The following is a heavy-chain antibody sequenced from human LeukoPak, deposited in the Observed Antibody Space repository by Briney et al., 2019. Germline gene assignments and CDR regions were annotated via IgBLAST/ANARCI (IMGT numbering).Heavy chain of an antibody. J-gene: IGHJ4*02. Sequence: SETLSLTCTVSGGSISSYYWSWIRQPAGKGLEWIGRIYTSESTNYNPSLKSRVTMSVDTSKNQFSLKLSSVTAEDTAVYYCARVRVVGYYGSGSYISRENYFDYWGQGTLVTVSS. CDR3: ARVRVVGYYGSGSYISRENYFDY. D-gene: IGHD3-10*01. CDR2: IYTSEST. CDR1: GGSISSYY. V-gene: IGHV4-4*07.